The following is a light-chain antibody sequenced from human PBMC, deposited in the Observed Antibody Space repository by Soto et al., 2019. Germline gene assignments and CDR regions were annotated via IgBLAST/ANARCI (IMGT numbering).Light chain of an antibody. V-gene: IGKV3-15*01. CDR2: DAS. CDR3: QQYDIWPPYT. Sequence: EVVMTQSPAALSASPGERVTLSFRASQNIRSSLAWYQQRPGQAPRLLIYDASTTATGIPPRFSGGGSGTEFTVTISSLQSEDFAIYYCQQYDIWPPYTFGQGTKVDIK. CDR1: QNIRSS. J-gene: IGKJ2*01.